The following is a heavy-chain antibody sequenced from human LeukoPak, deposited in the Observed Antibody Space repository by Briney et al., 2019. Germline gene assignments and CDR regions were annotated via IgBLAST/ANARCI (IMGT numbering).Heavy chain of an antibody. CDR1: GYTFTGYY. D-gene: IGHD2-15*01. V-gene: IGHV1-2*02. CDR2: INPNSGGT. CDR3: ARVGTRGCSGGSCYPPRDNWFDP. Sequence: GASVKVSRKASGYTFTGYYMHWVRQAPGQGLEWMGWINPNSGGTNYAQKFQGRVTMTRDTSISTAYMELSRLGSDDTAVYYCARVGTRGCSGGSCYPPRDNWFDPWGQGTLVTVSS. J-gene: IGHJ5*02.